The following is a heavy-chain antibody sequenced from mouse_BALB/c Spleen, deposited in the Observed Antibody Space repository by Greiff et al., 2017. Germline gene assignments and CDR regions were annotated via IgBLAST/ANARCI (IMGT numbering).Heavy chain of an antibody. CDR2: ISYDGSN. J-gene: IGHJ2*01. V-gene: IGHV3-6*02. D-gene: IGHD2-1*01. CDR1: GYSITSGYY. Sequence: EVQLVESGPGLVKPSQSLSLTCSVTGYSITSGYYWNWIRQFPGNKLEWMGYISYDGSNNYNPSLKNRISITRDTSKNQFFLKLNSVTTEDTATYYCARGYYGNYWGQGTTLTVSS. CDR3: ARGYYGNY.